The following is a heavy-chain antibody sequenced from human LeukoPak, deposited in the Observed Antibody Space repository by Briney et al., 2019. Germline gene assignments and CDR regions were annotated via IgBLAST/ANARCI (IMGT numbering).Heavy chain of an antibody. CDR3: ARDSGVVLVDY. J-gene: IGHJ4*02. D-gene: IGHD3-22*01. CDR1: GYTFTGYY. CDR2: INPSGGST. V-gene: IGHV1-46*01. Sequence: GASVKVSCKASGYTFTGYYMHWVRQAPGQGLEWMGIINPSGGSTSYAQKFQGRVTMTRDTSTSTVYMELSSLRSEDTAVYYCARDSGVVLVDYWGQGTLVTVSS.